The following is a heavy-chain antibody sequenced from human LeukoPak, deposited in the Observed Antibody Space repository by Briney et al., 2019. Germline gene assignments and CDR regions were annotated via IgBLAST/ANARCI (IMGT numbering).Heavy chain of an antibody. CDR1: GFTFSYYA. V-gene: IGHV3-23*01. CDR2: ISGTGGSI. D-gene: IGHD4-17*01. J-gene: IGHJ6*02. CDR3: ASTVTNLQYYYGMDV. Sequence: GGSLRLSCAASGFTFSYYAMSWVRQAPGRGLEWISDISGTGGSIYYADSVKGRFPISRDNSKNTLYLQMNSLRAEDTALYYCASTVTNLQYYYGMDVWGQGTTVTVSS.